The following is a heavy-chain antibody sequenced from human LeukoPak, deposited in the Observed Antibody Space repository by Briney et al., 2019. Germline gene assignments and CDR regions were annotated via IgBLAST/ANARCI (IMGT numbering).Heavy chain of an antibody. J-gene: IGHJ5*02. Sequence: ASVKVGCKASGYTFTGYHIHWVRQAPGQGLEWMGWINPSSGGTNYAQKFQGRVTMTRDTSISTAYMELSRRRSDDTSVYFCARDRAVAAINWFDPWGLGTLVTVSS. CDR2: INPSSGGT. D-gene: IGHD2-21*02. CDR3: ARDRAVAAINWFDP. CDR1: GYTFTGYH. V-gene: IGHV1-2*02.